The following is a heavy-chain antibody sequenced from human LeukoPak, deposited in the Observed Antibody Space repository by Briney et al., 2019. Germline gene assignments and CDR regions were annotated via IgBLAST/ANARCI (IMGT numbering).Heavy chain of an antibody. CDR3: AKAPGGAYGFFDY. J-gene: IGHJ4*02. Sequence: GESLRLSCAASGSTFSTHAMNWVRQAPGKGLEWVSTISASGESTYYADSVKGRFTISRDNSKNTLYLQMNSLRAEDTALYSCAKAPGGAYGFFDYWGQGALVIVSS. D-gene: IGHD4-17*01. CDR2: ISASGEST. V-gene: IGHV3-23*01. CDR1: GSTFSTHA.